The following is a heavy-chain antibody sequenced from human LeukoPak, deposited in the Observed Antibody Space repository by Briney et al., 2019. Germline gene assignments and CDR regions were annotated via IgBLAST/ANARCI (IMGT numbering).Heavy chain of an antibody. CDR3: ARDYYATDAFDI. CDR2: IYTSGST. Sequence: SETLSLTCTVSGGSISSYYWSWFRQPAGKGLEWIGRIYTSGSTNYNPSLKSRVTMSVDTSKNQFSLKLSSVTAADTAVYYCARDYYATDAFDIWGQGTMVTVSS. D-gene: IGHD3-10*01. CDR1: GGSISSYY. J-gene: IGHJ3*02. V-gene: IGHV4-4*07.